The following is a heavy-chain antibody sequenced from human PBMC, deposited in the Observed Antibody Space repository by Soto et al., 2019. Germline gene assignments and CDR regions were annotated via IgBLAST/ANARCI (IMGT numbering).Heavy chain of an antibody. V-gene: IGHV3-33*01. Sequence: GGSLRLSCAASGFTFSSYGMHWVRQAPGKGLEWVAVIWYDGSNKYYADSVKGRFTISRDNSKNTLYLQMNSLRAEDTAVYYCARGSDYDYIWGSYRLDYWGQGTLVTVSS. CDR1: GFTFSSYG. J-gene: IGHJ4*02. D-gene: IGHD3-16*02. CDR3: ARGSDYDYIWGSYRLDY. CDR2: IWYDGSNK.